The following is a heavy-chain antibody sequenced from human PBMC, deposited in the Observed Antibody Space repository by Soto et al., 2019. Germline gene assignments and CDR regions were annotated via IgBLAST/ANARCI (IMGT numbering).Heavy chain of an antibody. Sequence: GGSLRLSCAASGFTFSSYAMSWGLQAPRKGLEWVSAISGSGGSTYYADTVKGRFTISRDNSKNTLYLQMNSLRAEDTAVYYCAKDFPQVALIVVVVAAKSRVGAFDSWGEGTMVTVTS. CDR3: AKDFPQVALIVVVVAAKSRVGAFDS. V-gene: IGHV3-23*01. CDR2: ISGSGGST. D-gene: IGHD2-15*01. CDR1: GFTFSSYA. J-gene: IGHJ3*02.